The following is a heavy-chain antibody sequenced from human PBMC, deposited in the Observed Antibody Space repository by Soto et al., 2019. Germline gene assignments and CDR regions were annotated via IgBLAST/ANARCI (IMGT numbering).Heavy chain of an antibody. CDR3: ARGGYDFWSGYYDGKDAFDI. V-gene: IGHV3-21*01. CDR1: GFTFSSYS. CDR2: ISSSSSYI. D-gene: IGHD3-3*01. J-gene: IGHJ3*02. Sequence: EVQLVESGGGLVKPGGSLRLSCAASGFTFSSYSMNWVRQAPGKGLEWVSSISSSSSYIYYADSVKGRFTISRDNAKNSLELQMNSLRAEDTAVYYCARGGYDFWSGYYDGKDAFDIWGQGTMVTVSS.